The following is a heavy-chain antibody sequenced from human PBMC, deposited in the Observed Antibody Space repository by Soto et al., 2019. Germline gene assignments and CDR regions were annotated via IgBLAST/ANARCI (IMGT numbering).Heavy chain of an antibody. V-gene: IGHV1-69*12. Sequence: QVHLIQSGAEVTKPGSSVKVSCRTSGGTFSSSGFNWVRQAPGQGPEWMGGIIPMFGTPKYAQKFQDRVTMIADESTRTAYVELSSLRSEYTAVYYCARVDPHHDSPIAWSQGTLVTVSS. CDR3: ARVDPHHDSPIA. CDR1: GGTFSSSG. J-gene: IGHJ5*02. CDR2: IIPMFGTP. D-gene: IGHD2-21*02.